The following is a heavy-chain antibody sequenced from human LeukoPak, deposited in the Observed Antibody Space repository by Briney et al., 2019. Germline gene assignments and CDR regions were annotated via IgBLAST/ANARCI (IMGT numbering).Heavy chain of an antibody. CDR2: IYYSGST. V-gene: IGHV4-59*01. D-gene: IGHD3-3*02. Sequence: SETLSLTCTVSGGSISPYYWSWIRQPPGKGLEWIGYIYYSGSTNYNPPLKSRVTISVDTSKNQFSLKLSSVTAADTAVYYCARAFCPGYYSYMAVWGKGTTITVSS. CDR1: GGSISPYY. J-gene: IGHJ6*03. CDR3: ARAFCPGYYSYMAV.